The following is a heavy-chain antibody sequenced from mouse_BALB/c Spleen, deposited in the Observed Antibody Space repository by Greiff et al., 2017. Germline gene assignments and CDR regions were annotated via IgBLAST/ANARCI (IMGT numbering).Heavy chain of an antibody. CDR3: ARSDYYGYWKYYFDY. D-gene: IGHD1-2*01. Sequence: VQLQQSGPELVKPGASVQMSCKASGYTFTSYVLHWVKQKPGQGLEWIGYINPYNDGTKYNEKFKGKATLTSDKSSSTAYMELSSLTSEDSAVYYGARSDYYGYWKYYFDYWGQGTTLTVSS. J-gene: IGHJ2*01. CDR1: GYTFTSYV. V-gene: IGHV1-14*01. CDR2: INPYNDGT.